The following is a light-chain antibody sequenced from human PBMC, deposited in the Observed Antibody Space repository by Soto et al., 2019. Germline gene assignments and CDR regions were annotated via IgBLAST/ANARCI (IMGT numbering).Light chain of an antibody. CDR1: ESVSNN. V-gene: IGKV3-15*01. CDR2: GAS. CDR3: QQYNNLWT. J-gene: IGKJ1*01. Sequence: EIVMTQSPATLSVSPGERATLSCRASESVSNNLAGYQKKPGQAPRLLIYGASTRATGIPARFSGSGSGTEFTLTISSLQSEAFAFDYCQQYNNLWTFGQGTRVDIK.